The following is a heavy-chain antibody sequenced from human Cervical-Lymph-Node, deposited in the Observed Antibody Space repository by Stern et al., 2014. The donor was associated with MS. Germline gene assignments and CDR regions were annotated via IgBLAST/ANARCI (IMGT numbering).Heavy chain of an antibody. CDR1: GFVFRRYA. D-gene: IGHD1-26*01. V-gene: IGHV3-30*04. Sequence: VQLVESGGGVVQPGRSLRLSCAASGFVFRRYALHWVRQAPGPGLEWLAVISYEGRYKYYTDSVKGRFTVSRDNSNNTVDLEMNSLRLEDTAVYYCAKGGSGSYLDWGQGSLVTVSS. CDR2: ISYEGRYK. CDR3: AKGGSGSYLD. J-gene: IGHJ4*02.